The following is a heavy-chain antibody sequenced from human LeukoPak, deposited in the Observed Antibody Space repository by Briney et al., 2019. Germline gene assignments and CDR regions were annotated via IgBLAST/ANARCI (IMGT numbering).Heavy chain of an antibody. J-gene: IGHJ5*02. CDR2: IYHSGST. D-gene: IGHD3-22*01. V-gene: IGHV4-4*02. CDR3: ARRGSGYHNWFDL. CDR1: GGSISSSNW. Sequence: SETLSLTCAVSGGSISSSNWWSWVRQPPGKGLEWIGEIYHSGSTNYNPSLKSRVTISVDKSKNQLSLKLSSVTAADTAVYYCARRGSGYHNWFDLWGQGTLVTVSS.